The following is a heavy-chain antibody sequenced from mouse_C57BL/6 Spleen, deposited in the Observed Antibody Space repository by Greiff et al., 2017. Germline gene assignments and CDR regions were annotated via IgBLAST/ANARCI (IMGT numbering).Heavy chain of an antibody. CDR3: ARGGIFYYPAY. J-gene: IGHJ3*01. V-gene: IGHV1-82*01. CDR1: GYAFSSSW. D-gene: IGHD1-1*01. CDR2: IYPGDGDT. Sequence: QVQLQQSGPELVKPGASVKISCKASGYAFSSSWMNWVKQRPGKGLEWIGRIYPGDGDTNYNGKFKGKATLTADKSSSTAYMQLSSLTSEDSAVYFCARGGIFYYPAYWGQGTLVTVSA.